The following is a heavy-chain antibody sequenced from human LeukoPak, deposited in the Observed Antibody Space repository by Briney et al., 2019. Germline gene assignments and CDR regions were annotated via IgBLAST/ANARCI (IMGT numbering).Heavy chain of an antibody. D-gene: IGHD1-26*01. V-gene: IGHV4-59*12. Sequence: SETLSLTCTVSGGSISSYYWSWIRQPPGKGLEWIGYIYYSGSTNYNPSLKSRVTISVDTSKNQFSLQLNSVTPEDTAVYYCSRTRDLGPDYWGQGTLVTVSS. J-gene: IGHJ4*02. CDR1: GGSISSYY. CDR2: IYYSGST. CDR3: SRTRDLGPDY.